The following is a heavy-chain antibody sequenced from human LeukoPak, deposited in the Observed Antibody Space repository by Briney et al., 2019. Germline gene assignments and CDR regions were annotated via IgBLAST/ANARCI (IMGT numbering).Heavy chain of an antibody. CDR3: ARGNYYGSGGDY. Sequence: GASVKVSCKASGYTFTNYYMHWVRQAPGQGLEWMGVINPSGGSTSYAQNFQGRVTMTRDTSTSTIFMDLSSLRSEDTAVYYCARGNYYGSGGDYWGQGTLVTVSS. CDR1: GYTFTNYY. V-gene: IGHV1-46*01. CDR2: INPSGGST. D-gene: IGHD3-10*01. J-gene: IGHJ4*02.